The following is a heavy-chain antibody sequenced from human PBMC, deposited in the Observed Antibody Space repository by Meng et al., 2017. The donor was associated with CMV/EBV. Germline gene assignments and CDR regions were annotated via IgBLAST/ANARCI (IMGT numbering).Heavy chain of an antibody. CDR3: ARDLGFGNYDFSTYYGMDV. V-gene: IGHV4-59*01. J-gene: IGHJ6*02. D-gene: IGHD4-11*01. Sequence: SETLSLTCTVSGGSISSYYWSWIRQPPGKGLEWIGCIYYSGSTNYNPSLKSRVTISVDTSKNQFSLKLSSVTAADTAVYYCARDLGFGNYDFSTYYGMDVWGQRTTVTVSS. CDR1: GGSISSYY. CDR2: IYYSGST.